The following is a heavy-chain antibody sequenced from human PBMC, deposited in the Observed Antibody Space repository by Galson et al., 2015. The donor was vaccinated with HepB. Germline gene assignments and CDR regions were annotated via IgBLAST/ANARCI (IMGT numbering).Heavy chain of an antibody. J-gene: IGHJ4*02. CDR2: IIPILGIA. Sequence: SVKVSCKASGGTFSSYTISWVRQAPGQGLEWMGRIIPILGIANYAQKFQGRVTITADKSTSTAYMELSSLRPEDTAVYYCARDLGGPLAVVTGGDYWGQGTLVTVSS. D-gene: IGHD4-23*01. V-gene: IGHV1-69*04. CDR3: ARDLGGPLAVVTGGDY. CDR1: GGTFSSYT.